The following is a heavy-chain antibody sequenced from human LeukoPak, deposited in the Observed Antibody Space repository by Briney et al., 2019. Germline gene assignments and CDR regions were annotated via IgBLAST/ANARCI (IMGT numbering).Heavy chain of an antibody. CDR2: IRWNSGSI. CDR1: GFTFDDYA. Sequence: QPGRSLRLSCAASGFTFDDYAMHWVRQAPGKGLEWVSGIRWNSGSIGYADSVKGRFTISRDNAKNSLYLQMNSLRAEDTALYYCAKDAEPYCGGDCYSNVYYYYYMDVWGKGTTVTVSS. D-gene: IGHD2-21*02. J-gene: IGHJ6*03. CDR3: AKDAEPYCGGDCYSNVYYYYYMDV. V-gene: IGHV3-9*01.